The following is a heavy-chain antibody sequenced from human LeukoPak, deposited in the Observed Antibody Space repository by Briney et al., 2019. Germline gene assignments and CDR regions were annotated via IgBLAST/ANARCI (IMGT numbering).Heavy chain of an antibody. V-gene: IGHV4-59*01. J-gene: IGHJ3*02. Sequence: PSETLSLTCIVSGGSISSYYWSWIRQPPGKGLEWIGYIYYSGSTNYNPSLKSRVTISVDTSKNQFSLKLSSVTAADTAVYYCARFKGNYGDYPDAFDIWGQGTMVTVSS. CDR3: ARFKGNYGDYPDAFDI. CDR2: IYYSGST. CDR1: GGSISSYY. D-gene: IGHD4-17*01.